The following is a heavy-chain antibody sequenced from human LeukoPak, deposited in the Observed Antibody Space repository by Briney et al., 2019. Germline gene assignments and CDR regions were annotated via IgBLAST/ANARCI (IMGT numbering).Heavy chain of an antibody. J-gene: IGHJ5*02. Sequence: PSETLSLTCAVYGGSFSGYYWSWIRQPPGKGLEWIGEINHSGSTNYNPSLKSRVTISVDTSKNQFSLKLSSVTAADTAVCYCARVGSWYSRWGFDPWGQGTLVTVSS. CDR1: GGSFSGYY. CDR3: ARVGSWYSRWGFDP. D-gene: IGHD6-13*01. CDR2: INHSGST. V-gene: IGHV4-34*01.